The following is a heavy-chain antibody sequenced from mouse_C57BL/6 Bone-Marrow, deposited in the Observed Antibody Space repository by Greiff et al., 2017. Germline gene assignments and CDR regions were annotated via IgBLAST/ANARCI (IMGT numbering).Heavy chain of an antibody. CDR3: TRLDY. CDR2: IDPETGGT. CDR1: GYTFTDYE. Sequence: QVQLQQSGAELVRPGASVTLSCKASGYTFTDYEMHWVKQTPVHGLEWIGAIDPETGGTAYNQKFTGKAILTAAKSSSTAYMELRSLTSEDSAVYYCTRLDYWGQGTTLTVSS. V-gene: IGHV1-15*01. J-gene: IGHJ2*01.